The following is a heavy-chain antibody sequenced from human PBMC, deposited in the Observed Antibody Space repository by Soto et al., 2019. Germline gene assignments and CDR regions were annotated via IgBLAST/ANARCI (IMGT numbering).Heavy chain of an antibody. V-gene: IGHV1-2*04. D-gene: IGHD6-13*01. CDR2: INPNSGGT. Sequence: GAPVEVSWKASGYTLTCYYLHSVQQAPGQGLEWMGWINPNSGGTNYAQKFQGWVTMTRDTSISTAYMELSRLRSDDTAVYYCAREEVAAAGNSWFDPWGQGTLVTVSS. CDR3: AREEVAAAGNSWFDP. CDR1: GYTLTCYY. J-gene: IGHJ5*02.